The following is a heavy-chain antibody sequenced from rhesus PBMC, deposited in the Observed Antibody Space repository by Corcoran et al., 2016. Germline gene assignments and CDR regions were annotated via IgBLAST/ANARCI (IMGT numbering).Heavy chain of an antibody. Sequence: EVQLVESGGGLAKPGGSLRLSCAASGFTFSSYWMTWVRQTPGKGLEWISAINSGRGRTYYAASGKGRFTITRDNSKNTLYLQMNSLRAEDTAVYYCAKEAVRAFDYWGQGVLVTVSS. V-gene: IGHV3S42*01. CDR3: AKEAVRAFDY. D-gene: IGHD4-23*01. CDR1: GFTFSSYW. J-gene: IGHJ4*01. CDR2: INSGRGRT.